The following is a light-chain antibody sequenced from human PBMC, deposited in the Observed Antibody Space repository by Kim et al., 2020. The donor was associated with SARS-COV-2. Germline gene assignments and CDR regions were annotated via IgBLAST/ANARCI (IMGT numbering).Light chain of an antibody. CDR2: EVS. CDR3: SSYAGSNNPL. Sequence: GQSVTISCTGTSSDVGGYNYVSWYQQHPGKAPKLMIYEVSERPSGVPDRFSGSKSGNTASLTVSGLQAEDEADYYCSSYAGSNNPLFGGGTQLTVL. J-gene: IGLJ3*02. CDR1: SSDVGGYNY. V-gene: IGLV2-8*01.